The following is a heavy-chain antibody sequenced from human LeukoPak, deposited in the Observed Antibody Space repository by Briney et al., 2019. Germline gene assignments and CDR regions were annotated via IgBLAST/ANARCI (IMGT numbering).Heavy chain of an antibody. D-gene: IGHD3-22*01. Sequence: ASVKVSCKASGYTFTSYGISWVRQAPGRGLEWMGWINPNSGGTNYAQKFQGWVTMARDTSISTAYMELSRLRSDDTAVYYCARMKSYDSSGYYEGGWFDPWGQGTLVTVSS. CDR2: INPNSGGT. CDR1: GYTFTSYG. CDR3: ARMKSYDSSGYYEGGWFDP. J-gene: IGHJ5*02. V-gene: IGHV1-2*04.